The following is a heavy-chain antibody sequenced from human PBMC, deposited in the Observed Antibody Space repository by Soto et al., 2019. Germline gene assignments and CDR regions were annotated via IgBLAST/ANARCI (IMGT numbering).Heavy chain of an antibody. D-gene: IGHD4-17*01. CDR2: IYWDDDK. CDR1: GFSLSTSGVG. Sequence: QITLKESGPTLVKPTQTLTLTCTCSGFSLSTSGVGVGWIRQPPGKALEWLALIYWDDDKRYSPSLKSRLTITMDSSKNQVVRTMTNMDPVDTATYYCAHRPYGVYPFDYWGQGTLVTVSS. V-gene: IGHV2-5*02. J-gene: IGHJ4*02. CDR3: AHRPYGVYPFDY.